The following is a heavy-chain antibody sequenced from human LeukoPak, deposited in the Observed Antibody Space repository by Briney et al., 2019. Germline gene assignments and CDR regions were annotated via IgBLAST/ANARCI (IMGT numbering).Heavy chain of an antibody. D-gene: IGHD6-6*01. CDR2: INPSGGST. V-gene: IGHV1-46*01. CDR1: GYTFTSYY. Sequence: ASVKVSCKASGYTFTSYYMHWVRQAPGQGLEWMGIINPSGGSTSYAQKFQGRVTISVDTSKNQFSLKLSSVTAADTAVYYCAREGQYSSSSHNWFDPWGQGTLVTVSS. CDR3: AREGQYSSSSHNWFDP. J-gene: IGHJ5*02.